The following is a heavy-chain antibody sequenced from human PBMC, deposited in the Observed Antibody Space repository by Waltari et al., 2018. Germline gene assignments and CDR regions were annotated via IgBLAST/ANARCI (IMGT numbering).Heavy chain of an antibody. CDR3: APLPGGSGQTFDS. CDR1: GYTVIDYF. CDR2: IDPEDGET. D-gene: IGHD3-10*01. J-gene: IGHJ4*02. V-gene: IGHV1-69-2*01. Sequence: EVEWVQSGAEVKKHGAGGRISCKASGYTVIDYFMHWVQQAPGKGLEWVGRIDPEDGETVYAEKFQGRVTITADTSTDTSYLELSSLRSDDTAVYYCAPLPGGSGQTFDSWGQGTLLTVSS.